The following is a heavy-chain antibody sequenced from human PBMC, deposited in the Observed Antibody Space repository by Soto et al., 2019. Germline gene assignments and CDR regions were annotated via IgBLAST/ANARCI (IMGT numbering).Heavy chain of an antibody. D-gene: IGHD6-13*01. J-gene: IGHJ4*02. CDR1: GGSISSGDYY. V-gene: IGHV4-30-4*01. Sequence: SETLSLTCTVSGGSISSGDYYWSWIRQPPGKCLEWIGYIYYSGSTYYNPSLKSRVTISVDTSKNQFSLKLSSVTAADTAVYYCALRHEWGSWALDYWGQGTLVIFCS. CDR3: ALRHEWGSWALDY. CDR2: IYYSGST.